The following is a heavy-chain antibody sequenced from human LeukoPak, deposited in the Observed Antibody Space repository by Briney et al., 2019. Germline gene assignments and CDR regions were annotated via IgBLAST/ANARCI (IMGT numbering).Heavy chain of an antibody. CDR3: ARLSRIAVAGPPAYFDY. Sequence: GSLRLSCAASGFTFSSYGMHWVRQAPGKGLEWVAVIPYDGSNKYYADSVKGRFTISRDNSKNTLYLQMNSLRAEDTAVYYCARLSRIAVAGPPAYFDYWGQGTLVTVSS. CDR1: GFTFSSYG. D-gene: IGHD6-19*01. J-gene: IGHJ4*02. V-gene: IGHV3-30*03. CDR2: IPYDGSNK.